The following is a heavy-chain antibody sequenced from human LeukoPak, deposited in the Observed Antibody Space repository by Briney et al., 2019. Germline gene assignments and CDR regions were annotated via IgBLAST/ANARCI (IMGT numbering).Heavy chain of an antibody. V-gene: IGHV4-39*02. Sequence: SETLSLTCTVSGGSISSSSYYWGWIRQPPGKGLEWIGSIYYSGSTYYNPSLKSRVTISVDTFKNQFSLKLSSVTAADTAVYYCAREQWLLQYYFDYWGQGTLVTVSS. CDR1: GGSISSSSYY. CDR2: IYYSGST. J-gene: IGHJ4*02. D-gene: IGHD6-19*01. CDR3: AREQWLLQYYFDY.